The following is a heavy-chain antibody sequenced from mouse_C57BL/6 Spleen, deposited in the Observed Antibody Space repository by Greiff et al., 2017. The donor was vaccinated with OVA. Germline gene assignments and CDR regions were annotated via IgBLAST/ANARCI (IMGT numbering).Heavy chain of an antibody. CDR3: ARNRYYYGSSYPVYFDY. D-gene: IGHD1-1*01. J-gene: IGHJ2*01. Sequence: QVQLKESGPGLVQPSQSLSITCTVSGFSLTSYGVHWVRQSPGKGLEWLGVIWSGGSTDYNAAFISRLSISKDNSKSQVFFKMNSLQADDTAIYYCARNRYYYGSSYPVYFDYWGQGTTLTVSS. CDR1: GFSLTSYG. CDR2: IWSGGST. V-gene: IGHV2-2*01.